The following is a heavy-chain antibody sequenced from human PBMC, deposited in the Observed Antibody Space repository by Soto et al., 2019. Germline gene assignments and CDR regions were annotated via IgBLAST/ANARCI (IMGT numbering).Heavy chain of an antibody. V-gene: IGHV1-18*01. CDR3: ARGRGVVIPAGTPDAFDV. D-gene: IGHD6-13*01. CDR2: ISAFNDYT. J-gene: IGHJ3*01. CDR1: GYTFNKYG. Sequence: ASVNVSFEASGYTFNKYGFNWVRQAPGQGLEWMGRISAFNDYTNLAQKFQGRLTLTTDASTNTAYMELQVLRSDDTAMYYCARGRGVVIPAGTPDAFDVWGQGTMVTVSS.